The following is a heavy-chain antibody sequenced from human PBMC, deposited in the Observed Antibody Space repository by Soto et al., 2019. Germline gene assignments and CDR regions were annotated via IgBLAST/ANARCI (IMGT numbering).Heavy chain of an antibody. CDR1: GYTFTSYG. CDR3: ARDAHCSSTSCYNWFDP. V-gene: IGHV1-18*01. D-gene: IGHD2-2*01. CDR2: ISAYNGNT. J-gene: IGHJ5*02. Sequence: ASVKVSCKASGYTFTSYGISWVRQAPGQGLEWMGWISAYNGNTNYAQKLQGRVTMTTDTSTSTAYMELRSLRSDDTAVYYCARDAHCSSTSCYNWFDPWGQGTLVTVPS.